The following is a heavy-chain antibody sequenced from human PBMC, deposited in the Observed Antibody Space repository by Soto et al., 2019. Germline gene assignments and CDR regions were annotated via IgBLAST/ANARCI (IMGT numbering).Heavy chain of an antibody. CDR3: ARSLFMVAPDNEPFDY. V-gene: IGHV3-23*01. Sequence: VQLLESGGSLVQPGGSLTLSCAASGFPFSNYAMSWVRQTPEKGLEWVAAISGGGNDRYYADFVKGRFTFSRDNSRNILYLQMTSLRAEDTATYYCARSLFMVAPDNEPFDYWGQGPLVTVSS. J-gene: IGHJ4*02. D-gene: IGHD5-12*01. CDR2: ISGGGNDR. CDR1: GFPFSNYA.